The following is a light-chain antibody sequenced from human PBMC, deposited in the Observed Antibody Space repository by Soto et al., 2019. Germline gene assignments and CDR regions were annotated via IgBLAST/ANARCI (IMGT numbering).Light chain of an antibody. Sequence: DIQMTHSPSTLSASVGDRVTITFLASQGISSYLAWYQQKPGKAPKLLIYKASTLKSGVPSRFSGSGSGTEFTLTISSLQPDDFATYYCQHYNSYSEEFGQGTKVDIK. CDR1: QGISSY. CDR3: QHYNSYSEE. V-gene: IGKV1-5*03. CDR2: KAS. J-gene: IGKJ1*01.